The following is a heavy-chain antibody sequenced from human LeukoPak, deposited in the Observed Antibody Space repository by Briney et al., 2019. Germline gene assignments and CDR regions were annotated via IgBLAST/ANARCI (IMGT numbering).Heavy chain of an antibody. CDR1: GFTFDDCA. D-gene: IGHD3-10*01. CDR2: ISWNSGSI. J-gene: IGHJ3*02. Sequence: QSGGSLRLSCAASGFTFDDCAMHWVRQAPGKGLEWVSGISWNSGSIGYADSVKGRFTISRDNAKNSLYLQMNSLRAEDTALYYCAKDIGRITGAFDIWGQGTMVTVSS. CDR3: AKDIGRITGAFDI. V-gene: IGHV3-9*01.